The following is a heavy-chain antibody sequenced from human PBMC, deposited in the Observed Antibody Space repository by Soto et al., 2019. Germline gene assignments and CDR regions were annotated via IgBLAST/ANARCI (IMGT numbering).Heavy chain of an antibody. CDR1: GYTFTNYG. CDR2: ISAYNGNT. CDR3: ASDYDSSGYYYVGTNNYYYYGMDV. V-gene: IGHV1-18*01. J-gene: IGHJ6*02. Sequence: ASVKVSCKASGYTFTNYGITWVRQAPGQGLEWMGWISAYNGNTHYTQRLQGRVTMTTDTSTSTAYMELRSLRSEDTAVYYCASDYDSSGYYYVGTNNYYYYGMDVWGQGTTVTVSS. D-gene: IGHD3-22*01.